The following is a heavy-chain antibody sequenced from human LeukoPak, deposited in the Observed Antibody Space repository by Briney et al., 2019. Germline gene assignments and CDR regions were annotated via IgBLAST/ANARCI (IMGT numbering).Heavy chain of an antibody. J-gene: IGHJ6*02. CDR3: ARDLRVRGSYYGMDV. CDR1: GFTFSDYY. D-gene: IGHD3-10*01. V-gene: IGHV3-11*04. Sequence: GGSLRLSCAASGFTFSDYYMSWIRQAPGKGLEWVSYISSHSSSIYYADSVKGRFTISRDNANNSLYLQMASLRAEDTAVYYCARDLRVRGSYYGMDVWGQGTTVTVSS. CDR2: ISSHSSSI.